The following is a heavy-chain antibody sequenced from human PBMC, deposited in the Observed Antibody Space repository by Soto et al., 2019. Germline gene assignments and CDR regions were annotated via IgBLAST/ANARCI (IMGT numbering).Heavy chain of an antibody. V-gene: IGHV3-21*01. Sequence: GGSLSLSCAASGFTFSSYSMNWVRQAPGKGLEWVSSISSSSSYIYYADSVKGRFTISRDNAKNSLYLQMNSLRAEDTAVYYCARKLELGGYYYGMDVWGQGTTVTVSS. J-gene: IGHJ6*02. CDR3: ARKLELGGYYYGMDV. CDR1: GFTFSSYS. D-gene: IGHD1-7*01. CDR2: ISSSSSYI.